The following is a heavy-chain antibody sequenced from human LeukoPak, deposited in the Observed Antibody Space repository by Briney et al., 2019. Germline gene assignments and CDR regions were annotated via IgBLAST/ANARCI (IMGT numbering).Heavy chain of an antibody. D-gene: IGHD3-3*01. CDR2: IYYSGST. V-gene: IGHV4-39*01. Sequence: PSETLSLTCTVSGGSISSSSYYWGWIRQPPGKGLEWIGSIYYSGSTYYNPSLKSRVTISVDTSKNQFSLKLSSVTAADTAVYYCASHNYDFWSFDYWGQGTLVTVSS. CDR3: ASHNYDFWSFDY. CDR1: GGSISSSSYY. J-gene: IGHJ4*02.